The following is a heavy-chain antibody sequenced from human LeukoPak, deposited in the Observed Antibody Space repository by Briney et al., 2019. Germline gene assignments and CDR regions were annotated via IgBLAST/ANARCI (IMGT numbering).Heavy chain of an antibody. V-gene: IGHV3-23*01. Sequence: GGSLRLSCAASGFTFSSYGMSWVRQAPGKGLEWVSAISGSGGSTYYADSVKGRFTISRDNSKNTLYLQMNSLRAEDTAVYYCARGRYDSSGYYSIFDYWGQGTLVTVSS. J-gene: IGHJ4*02. CDR1: GFTFSSYG. CDR2: ISGSGGST. D-gene: IGHD3-22*01. CDR3: ARGRYDSSGYYSIFDY.